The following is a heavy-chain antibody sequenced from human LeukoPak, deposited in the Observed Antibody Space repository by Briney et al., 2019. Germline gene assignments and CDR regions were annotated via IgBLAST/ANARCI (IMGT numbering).Heavy chain of an antibody. D-gene: IGHD6-19*01. CDR1: GGSISSYY. CDR3: ARHGYGAVSGNDAFDI. CDR2: IYYSGST. V-gene: IGHV4-59*08. Sequence: SETLSLTCTVSGGSISSYYWSWIRQPPGKGLEWIGYIYYSGSTNYNPSLKSRVTISIDTSKNQFSLRLSSVTAADTAVYYCARHGYGAVSGNDAFDIWGQGTMVTV. J-gene: IGHJ3*02.